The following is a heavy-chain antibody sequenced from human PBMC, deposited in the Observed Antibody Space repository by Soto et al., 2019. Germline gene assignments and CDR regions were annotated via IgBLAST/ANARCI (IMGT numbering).Heavy chain of an antibody. CDR3: ARDFSYQGMSSSAY. Sequence: ASVKVSCKASGYTFTTYDMHWVRQAPGQRLEWMGWINAGNGNTKYSQKFQGRVTITRDTSASTAYMELSSLRSEDTAVYYCARDFSYQGMSSSAYWGQGTLVTVSS. D-gene: IGHD6-6*01. CDR1: GYTFTTYD. J-gene: IGHJ4*01. CDR2: INAGNGNT. V-gene: IGHV1-3*01.